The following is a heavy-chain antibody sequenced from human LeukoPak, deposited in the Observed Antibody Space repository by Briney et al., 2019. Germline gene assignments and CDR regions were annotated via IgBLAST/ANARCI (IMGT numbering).Heavy chain of an antibody. V-gene: IGHV3-23*01. CDR2: ISGTGCNT. CDR1: GFIFSSYA. J-gene: IGHJ4*02. Sequence: PGGSLRLSRAASGFIFSSYAMRWVRQAPGKGRAWVSAISGTGCNTFHADSVKGRLTISRDNPRNTLYLQMNSLRAEDTAVYFCAKRAVVIRVILVGFHKEAYYFDSWGQGALVTVSS. CDR3: AKRAVVIRVILVGFHKEAYYFDS. D-gene: IGHD3-22*01.